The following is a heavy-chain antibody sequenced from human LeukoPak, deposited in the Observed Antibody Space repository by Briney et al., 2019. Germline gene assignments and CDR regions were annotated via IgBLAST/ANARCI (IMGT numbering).Heavy chain of an antibody. J-gene: IGHJ4*02. CDR2: IKSDVNSR. Sequence: GGSLRLSCAASGFTFSTSWMHWVRQAPGKGLVWVARIKSDVNSRDYADSLKGRFTISRDDAKNILYLQMNSLRAEDTAVYYCTAIRPDYWGQGTVVTVSS. CDR1: GFTFSTSW. D-gene: IGHD2-21*02. CDR3: TAIRPDY. V-gene: IGHV3-74*01.